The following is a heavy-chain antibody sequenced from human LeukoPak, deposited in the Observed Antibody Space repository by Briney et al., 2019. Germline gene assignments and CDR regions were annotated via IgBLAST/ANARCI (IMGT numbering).Heavy chain of an antibody. J-gene: IGHJ6*02. Sequence: ASVKVSCKASGYTFTSYDINWVRQATGQGLEWMGWMNPNSGNTGYAQKFQGRATMTRNTSISTAYMELSSLRSEDTAVYYCAFGGYYYYGMDVWGQGTTVTVSS. CDR3: AFGGYYYYGMDV. CDR2: MNPNSGNT. D-gene: IGHD3-10*01. V-gene: IGHV1-8*01. CDR1: GYTFTSYD.